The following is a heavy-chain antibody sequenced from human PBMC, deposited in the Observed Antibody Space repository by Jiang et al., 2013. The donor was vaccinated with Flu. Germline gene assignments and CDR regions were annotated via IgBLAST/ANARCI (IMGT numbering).Heavy chain of an antibody. V-gene: IGHV4-39*01. J-gene: IGHJ2*01. Sequence: GPGLVKPSETLSLTCNVSGGSINRNLYFWGWIRRAPGKGLEWIGSIFYSGSTYYNPSLKSRVSISVDTSTNQFSLKLSSVTAADTAVYYCASVYYYDSRGFQWYFDLWGRGILVTVSS. D-gene: IGHD3-22*01. CDR3: ASVYYYDSRGFQWYFDL. CDR1: GGSINRNLYF. CDR2: IFYSGST.